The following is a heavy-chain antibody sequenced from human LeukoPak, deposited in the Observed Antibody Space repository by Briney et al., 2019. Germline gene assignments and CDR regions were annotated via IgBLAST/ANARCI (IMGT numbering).Heavy chain of an antibody. Sequence: GGPLRLSCAASGFTFSNYWMHWVRQAPGKGLVWVSRINSDGSSTSYADSVKGRFTISRDNAKNTLYLQMNSLRAEDTAVYYCAAYDSSGYSGKYFQHWGQGTLVTVSS. J-gene: IGHJ1*01. V-gene: IGHV3-74*01. CDR1: GFTFSNYW. CDR2: INSDGSST. CDR3: AAYDSSGYSGKYFQH. D-gene: IGHD3-22*01.